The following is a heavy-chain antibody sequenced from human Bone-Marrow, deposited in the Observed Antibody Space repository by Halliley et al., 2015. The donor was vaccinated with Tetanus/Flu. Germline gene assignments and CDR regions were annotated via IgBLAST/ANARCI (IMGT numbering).Heavy chain of an antibody. V-gene: IGHV4-59*01. Sequence: TLSLTCTVSGGSIGTYYWNWIRQPPGKGLEWIGYIYYSGRTNYKSSLKSRVTISIDTSKNQFSLKVRSVTAADTAMYYCARADGLGPFDIWGQGTVVTVSS. CDR1: GGSIGTYY. D-gene: IGHD3-10*01. CDR3: ARADGLGPFDI. CDR2: IYYSGRT. J-gene: IGHJ3*02.